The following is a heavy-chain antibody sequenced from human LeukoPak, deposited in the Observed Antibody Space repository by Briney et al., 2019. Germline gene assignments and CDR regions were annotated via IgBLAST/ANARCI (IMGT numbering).Heavy chain of an antibody. CDR1: GGTFSSNA. Sequence: GASVKVSCKASGGTFSSNAISWVRQAPGQGLEWMGGIIPIFGTANYAQKFQGRVTITADESTSTAYMELSSLRSEDTAVYYCARDPHYYDSSGYSRYFDYWGQGTLVTVSS. CDR2: IIPIFGTA. CDR3: ARDPHYYDSSGYSRYFDY. J-gene: IGHJ4*02. D-gene: IGHD3-22*01. V-gene: IGHV1-69*13.